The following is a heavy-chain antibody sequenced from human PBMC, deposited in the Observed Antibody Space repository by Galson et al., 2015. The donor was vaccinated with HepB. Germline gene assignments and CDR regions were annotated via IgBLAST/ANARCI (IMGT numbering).Heavy chain of an antibody. D-gene: IGHD6-19*01. CDR1: GFTFGDYA. Sequence: SLRLSCAASGFTFGDYAMSWVRQAPGKGLEWVGFIRSKAYGGTTEYAASVKGRFTISRDDSKSIAYLQMNSLKTEDTAVYYCTRGDSSGWYSLWGQGTLVTVSS. CDR3: TRGDSSGWYSL. CDR2: IRSKAYGGTT. V-gene: IGHV3-49*04. J-gene: IGHJ4*02.